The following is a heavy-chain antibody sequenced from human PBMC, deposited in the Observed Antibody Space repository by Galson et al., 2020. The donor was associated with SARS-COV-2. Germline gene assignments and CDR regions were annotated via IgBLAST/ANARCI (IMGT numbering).Heavy chain of an antibody. D-gene: IGHD4-4*01. J-gene: IGHJ6*03. CDR3: ARDSNYDANYYYYYMDV. Sequence: GESMKISCAASGFTFSSYSMNWVRQAPGKGLEWVAFISSSSSYIYYEELVNGRFTISRDNAKNSLYLQMNSLRAEDTAVYYGARDSNYDANYYYYYMDVCGKATTVTVSS. V-gene: IGHV3-21*01. CDR1: GFTFSSYS. CDR2: ISSSSSYI.